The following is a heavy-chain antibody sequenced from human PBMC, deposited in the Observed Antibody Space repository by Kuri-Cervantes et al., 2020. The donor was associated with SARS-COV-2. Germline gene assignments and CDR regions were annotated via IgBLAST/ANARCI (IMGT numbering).Heavy chain of an antibody. D-gene: IGHD3-22*01. CDR2: ISGDGGST. CDR1: GFTFDDYA. CDR3: ARGEGKDYYDSGLNWFDP. V-gene: IGHV3-43*02. Sequence: GESLKISCAASGFTFDDYAMHWVRQAPGKGLEWVSLISGDGGSTYYADSVRGRFTISRDNAKNSLYLQMNSLRAEDTAVYYCARGEGKDYYDSGLNWFDPWGQGTLVTVSS. J-gene: IGHJ5*02.